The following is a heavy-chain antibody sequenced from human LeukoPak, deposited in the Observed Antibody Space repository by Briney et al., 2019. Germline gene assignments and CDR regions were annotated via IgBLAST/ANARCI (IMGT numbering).Heavy chain of an antibody. CDR3: AKLRGGYSYGYPNWFDP. Sequence: GESLKISCEGAGYSFTSYWSGWVRQMRGKGLEWMGIIYLGDSDTRYSPFFQGKVTISADKSISTAYLQWSSLKASDPAMYYCAKLRGGYSYGYPNWFDPWGQGTLVTVSS. J-gene: IGHJ5*02. D-gene: IGHD5-18*01. V-gene: IGHV5-51*01. CDR2: IYLGDSDT. CDR1: GYSFTSYW.